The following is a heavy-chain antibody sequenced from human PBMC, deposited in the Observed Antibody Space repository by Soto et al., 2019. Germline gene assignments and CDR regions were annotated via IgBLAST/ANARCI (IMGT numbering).Heavy chain of an antibody. J-gene: IGHJ4*02. CDR1: GFTFSNAW. Sequence: GGSLRLSWVVSGFTFSNAWMNWVRQAPGKGLEWVGRIKSKYNGGTRDYAAPVKGRFAVSRDDSKNTFFLEMNSLKIEDAAVYYCATGAFLDNWGKGTLVTVSS. CDR3: ATGAFLDN. CDR2: IKSKYNGGTR. V-gene: IGHV3-15*01.